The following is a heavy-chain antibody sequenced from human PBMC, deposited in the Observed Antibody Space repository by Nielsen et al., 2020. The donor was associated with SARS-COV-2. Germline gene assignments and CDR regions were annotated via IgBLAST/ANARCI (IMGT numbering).Heavy chain of an antibody. Sequence: GESLKISCAASGFTFSDYYMSWIRQAPGKGLEGVSYISSSSSYTNYADSVKGRLTISRDNAKNSLYLQMNSLRAEDTAVYYCARQWGSSSSNWFDPWGQGTLVTVSS. D-gene: IGHD6-13*01. CDR2: ISSSSSYT. V-gene: IGHV3-11*03. J-gene: IGHJ5*02. CDR3: ARQWGSSSSNWFDP. CDR1: GFTFSDYY.